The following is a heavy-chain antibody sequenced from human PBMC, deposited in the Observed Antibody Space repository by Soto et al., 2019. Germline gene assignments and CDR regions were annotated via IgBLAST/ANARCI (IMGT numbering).Heavy chain of an antibody. CDR3: ARDRKEELVGATDY. D-gene: IGHD1-26*01. V-gene: IGHV3-30-3*01. J-gene: IGHJ4*02. CDR2: ISYDGSNK. Sequence: QVQLVESGGGVVQPGRSLRLSCAASGFTFSSYAMHWVRQAPGKGLEWVAVISYDGSNKYYADSVKGRFTISRDNSKNTLYQQMNSLRAEDTAVYYCARDRKEELVGATDYWGQGTLVTVSS. CDR1: GFTFSSYA.